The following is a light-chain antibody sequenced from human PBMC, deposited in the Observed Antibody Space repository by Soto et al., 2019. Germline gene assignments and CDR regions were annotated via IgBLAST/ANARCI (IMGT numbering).Light chain of an antibody. Sequence: DIVMTQSPLSLPVTPGEPASVSCRSSQSLLHSSGYNYLDWYLQKPGQSPQLLIYLGSNRASGAPDRLSGSGSGTDFTLKISRVEAEDVGVYYCMQALQTPITFGQGTRLEIK. V-gene: IGKV2-28*01. CDR1: QSLLHSSGYNY. J-gene: IGKJ5*01. CDR2: LGS. CDR3: MQALQTPIT.